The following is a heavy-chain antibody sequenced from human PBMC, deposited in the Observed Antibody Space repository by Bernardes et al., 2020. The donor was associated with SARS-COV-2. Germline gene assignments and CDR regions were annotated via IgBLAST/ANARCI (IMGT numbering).Heavy chain of an antibody. CDR2: IYYSGST. CDR3: ARENYGSGSYYNAWFDP. J-gene: IGHJ5*02. CDR1: GGSISSYY. D-gene: IGHD3-10*01. V-gene: IGHV4-59*01. Sequence: SETLSLTCTVSGGSISSYYWSWIRQPPGKGLEWIGYIYYSGSTNYNPSLKSRVTISVDTSKNQFSLKLSSVTAADTAVYYCARENYGSGSYYNAWFDPWGQGTLVTVSS.